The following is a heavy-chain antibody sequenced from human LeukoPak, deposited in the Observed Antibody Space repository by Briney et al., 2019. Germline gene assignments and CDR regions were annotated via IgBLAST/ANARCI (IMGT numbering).Heavy chain of an antibody. D-gene: IGHD3-22*01. V-gene: IGHV1-18*04. CDR3: ARVPLGDSSTYYYPKPDWFDP. Sequence: GASVKVSCKASGYTFTGYYMHWVRQAPGQGLEWMGWISSYNGDTNYAQRVQDRVTMTTDTATSTAYMELRSLRSDDTAVYYCARVPLGDSSTYYYPKPDWFDPWGQGTLVIVSS. CDR2: ISSYNGDT. CDR1: GYTFTGYY. J-gene: IGHJ5*02.